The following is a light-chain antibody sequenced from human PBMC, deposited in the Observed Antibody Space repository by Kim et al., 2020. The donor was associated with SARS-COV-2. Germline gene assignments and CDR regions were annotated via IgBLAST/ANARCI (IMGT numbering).Light chain of an antibody. Sequence: QRVPISCTGGSSNIGAGYDVHWYQQLPGTAPKLLIYGNSNRPSGVPDRFSGSKSGTSASLAITGLQAEDEADYYCQSYDSSLSGWMFGGGTQLTVL. CDR2: GNS. J-gene: IGLJ3*02. V-gene: IGLV1-40*01. CDR3: QSYDSSLSGWM. CDR1: SSNIGAGYD.